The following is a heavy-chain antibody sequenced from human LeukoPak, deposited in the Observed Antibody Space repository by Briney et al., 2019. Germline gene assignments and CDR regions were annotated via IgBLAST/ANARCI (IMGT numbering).Heavy chain of an antibody. V-gene: IGHV3-64*01. D-gene: IGHD3-3*01. Sequence: TGGSLRLSCAASGFTFSNYAMHWVRQAPGKGLEDVSAISTNGGSTYYANSVKGRFTISRDNSKNTLYLQMGSLTAEDMAVYYCAKSPTPYYDFWSDAFDIWGQGTMVTVSS. J-gene: IGHJ3*02. CDR1: GFTFSNYA. CDR3: AKSPTPYYDFWSDAFDI. CDR2: ISTNGGST.